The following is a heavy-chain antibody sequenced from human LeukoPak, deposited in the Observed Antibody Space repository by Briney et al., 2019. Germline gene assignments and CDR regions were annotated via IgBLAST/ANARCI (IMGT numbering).Heavy chain of an antibody. V-gene: IGHV3-30-3*01. J-gene: IGHJ4*02. CDR2: ISYDGSNK. CDR3: ARSTAITYGPFDY. CDR1: GFTFSSYA. D-gene: IGHD4-11*01. Sequence: GGSLRLSCAASGFTFSSYAMHWVRQAPGKGLEWVAVISYDGSNKYYADSVKGRFTISRDNSKNTLYLQMNSLRAEDTAVYYCARSTAITYGPFDYWGQGTLVTVSS.